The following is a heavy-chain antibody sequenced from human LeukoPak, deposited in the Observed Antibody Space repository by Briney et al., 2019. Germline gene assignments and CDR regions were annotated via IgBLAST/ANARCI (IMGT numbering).Heavy chain of an antibody. D-gene: IGHD2-2*01. Sequence: GGSLRLSRTASGFTFGDYAMHWVRQAPGKGLEWVGFIRSKPYGGTTENAASVKGRFTISRDDSNSIAYLQMNSLKTEDTAVYYCTRDRGRYCSSTSCYLDDYYYGMDVWGQGTTVTVSS. CDR1: GFTFGDYA. CDR2: IRSKPYGGTT. J-gene: IGHJ6*02. CDR3: TRDRGRYCSSTSCYLDDYYYGMDV. V-gene: IGHV3-49*04.